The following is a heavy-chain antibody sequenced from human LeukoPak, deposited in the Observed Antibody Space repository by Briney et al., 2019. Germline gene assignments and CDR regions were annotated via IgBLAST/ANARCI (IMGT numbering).Heavy chain of an antibody. V-gene: IGHV4-61*02. J-gene: IGHJ4*01. Sequence: SETLSLTCTVSGASINSGLYYWNWIRQPAGKGLEWIGRIQVSGNTNYNPSLKGRVTISIETSKSQFSLNLNSVTAADTAVYYCARGTGSLFYWGHGILVTVSS. CDR3: ARGTGSLFY. CDR1: GASINSGLYY. D-gene: IGHD3-10*01. CDR2: IQVSGNT.